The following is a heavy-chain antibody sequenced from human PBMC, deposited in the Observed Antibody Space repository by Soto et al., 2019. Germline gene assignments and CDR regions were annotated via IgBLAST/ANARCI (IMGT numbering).Heavy chain of an antibody. CDR2: IWLDGSER. D-gene: IGHD1-1*01. CDR3: ARDASGTTSFLVS. V-gene: IGHV3-33*01. Sequence: QAQLVDSGGGVVQPGRSLRLSCEASGFMFGTSGMHWVRQAPGKVLEWVSGIWLDGSERHYADSVKGRFTIDRDNAKKTVFLHMHSLRVEDTAVYFCARDASGTTSFLVSWGQGTLVTVSS. CDR1: GFMFGTSG. J-gene: IGHJ5*01.